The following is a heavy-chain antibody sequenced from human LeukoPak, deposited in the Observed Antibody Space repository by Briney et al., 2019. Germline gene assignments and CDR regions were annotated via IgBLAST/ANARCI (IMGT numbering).Heavy chain of an antibody. J-gene: IGHJ4*02. CDR3: ARDRSGYYYGSGSYYNPFDY. CDR1: GGTLSSYA. CDR2: IIPIFGTA. Sequence: ASVKVSCKASGGTLSSYAISWVRQAPGQGLEWMGGIIPIFGTANYAQKFQGRVTITADESTSTAYMELSSLRSEDTAVYYCARDRSGYYYGSGSYYNPFDYWGQGTQVTVSS. D-gene: IGHD3-10*01. V-gene: IGHV1-69*13.